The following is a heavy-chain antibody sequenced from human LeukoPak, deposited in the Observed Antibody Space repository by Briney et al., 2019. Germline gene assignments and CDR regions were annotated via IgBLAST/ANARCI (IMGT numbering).Heavy chain of an antibody. CDR3: VRDWGYDSSGYWQKYFDT. J-gene: IGHJ4*02. D-gene: IGHD3-22*01. V-gene: IGHV3-48*04. Sequence: QSGGSLRLSCAASGFTFSSYSMNWVRQAPGKGLEWVSYISSSGSTIYYADSVKGRFTISRDNAKNTLYLQMNSLRAEDTAVYYCVRDWGYDSSGYWQKYFDTWGQGTLVTVSS. CDR2: ISSSGSTI. CDR1: GFTFSSYS.